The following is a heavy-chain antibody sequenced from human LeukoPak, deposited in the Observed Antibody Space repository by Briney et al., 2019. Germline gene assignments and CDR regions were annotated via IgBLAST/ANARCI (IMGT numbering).Heavy chain of an antibody. CDR1: GFSFSSSA. V-gene: IGHV3-30*02. CDR3: AARRLTVTTEIDY. D-gene: IGHD4-17*01. Sequence: PGESLRLSCAASGFSFSSSAMHWVRQAPGKGLDWVAFIHYDGNNKYYADSVKGRFTISRDNSKNTVYLQMNSLKPEDTAVYYCAARRLTVTTEIDYWGQGTLVTVSS. CDR2: IHYDGNNK. J-gene: IGHJ4*02.